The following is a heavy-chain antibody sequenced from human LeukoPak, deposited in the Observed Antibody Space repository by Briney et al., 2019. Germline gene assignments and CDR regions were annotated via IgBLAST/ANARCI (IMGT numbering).Heavy chain of an antibody. D-gene: IGHD3-22*01. CDR1: GYTFTGYY. V-gene: IGHV1-2*02. CDR3: ARQYYYDSSGYYYGGLNWFDP. J-gene: IGHJ5*02. CDR2: INPNSGGT. Sequence: ASVKVSCKASGYTFTGYYMHWVRQAPGQGLEWMGWINPNSGGTNYAQKFQSRVTMTRDTSISTAYMELSRLRSDDTAVYYCARQYYYDSSGYYYGGLNWFDPWGQGTLVTVSS.